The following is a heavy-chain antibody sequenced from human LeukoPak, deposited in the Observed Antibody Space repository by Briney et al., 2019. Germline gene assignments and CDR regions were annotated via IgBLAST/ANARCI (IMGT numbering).Heavy chain of an antibody. CDR1: GFTFSSYW. V-gene: IGHV3-74*01. CDR3: ARADHYSYNWYWDS. J-gene: IGHJ4*02. D-gene: IGHD6-13*01. Sequence: GGSLRLSCAASGFTFSSYWMHWVRQPPGKGLVWVSRMNSDGSSTNYADSVKGRFTISRDNAKNTLYLHMNSLRAEDTAVYYCARADHYSYNWYWDSRGQGALVTVSS. CDR2: MNSDGSST.